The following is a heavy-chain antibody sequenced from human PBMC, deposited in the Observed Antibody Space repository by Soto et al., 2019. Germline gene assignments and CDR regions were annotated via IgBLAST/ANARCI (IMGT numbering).Heavy chain of an antibody. D-gene: IGHD1-26*01. CDR3: ARDHWDSGSYYIGWFDP. Sequence: GASVKVSCKASGYTFTGYYMHWVRQAPGQGLEWMGWINPNSGGTNYAQKFQGRVTMTRGTSISTAYMELSRLRSDDTAVYYCARDHWDSGSYYIGWFDPWGQGTLVTVSS. CDR2: INPNSGGT. CDR1: GYTFTGYY. V-gene: IGHV1-2*02. J-gene: IGHJ5*02.